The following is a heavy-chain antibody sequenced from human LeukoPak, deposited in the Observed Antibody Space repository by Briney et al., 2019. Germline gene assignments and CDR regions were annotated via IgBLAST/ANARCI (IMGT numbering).Heavy chain of an antibody. CDR3: TGSFGELTFFDY. Sequence: PGGSLRLSCAASGFTFSSYWMNWVRQAPGKGLEWVGFIRSKAYGGTTENAASVKGRFTISRDDSKSIAYLQMNSLKTEDTAVYYCTGSFGELTFFDYWGLGTLVTVSS. J-gene: IGHJ4*02. CDR1: GFTFSSYW. D-gene: IGHD3-10*01. V-gene: IGHV3-49*04. CDR2: IRSKAYGGTT.